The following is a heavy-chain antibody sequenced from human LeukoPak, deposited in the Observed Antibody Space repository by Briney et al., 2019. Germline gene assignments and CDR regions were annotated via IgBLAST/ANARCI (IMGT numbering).Heavy chain of an antibody. V-gene: IGHV3-30*02. Sequence: PGGSLRLSCAASGFTFSSSGMHWVRQAPGKGLEWVAFIRYDGNNKYYADSVEGRFTISRDNSKNTLYLQMSSLRAEDTAVYYCAKDHDYYDSSGYSYYYMDVWGKGTTVTISS. J-gene: IGHJ6*03. CDR1: GFTFSSSG. CDR2: IRYDGNNK. CDR3: AKDHDYYDSSGYSYYYMDV. D-gene: IGHD3-22*01.